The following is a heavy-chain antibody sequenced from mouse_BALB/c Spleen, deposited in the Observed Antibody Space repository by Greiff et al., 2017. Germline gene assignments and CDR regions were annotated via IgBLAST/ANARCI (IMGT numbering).Heavy chain of an antibody. D-gene: IGHD6-1*01. V-gene: IGHV5-12-2*01. CDR2: ISNGGGIT. CDR3: ARHLPLAY. Sequence: EVKLMESGGGLVQPGGSLKLSCAASGFTFSRYTMSWVRQTPEKRLEWVAYISNGGGITYYPDTVKGRFTISRDNAKNTLYLQMSSLKSEDTAMYYCARHLPLAYWGQGTLVTVSA. J-gene: IGHJ3*01. CDR1: GFTFSRYT.